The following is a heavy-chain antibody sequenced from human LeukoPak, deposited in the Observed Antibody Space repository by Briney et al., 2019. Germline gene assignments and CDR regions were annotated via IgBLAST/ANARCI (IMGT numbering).Heavy chain of an antibody. V-gene: IGHV4-34*01. CDR2: INHSGST. CDR3: ARDIWFQQLVPYYFDY. Sequence: SGTLSLTCAVYGGSFSGYYWSWIRQPPGKGLEWIGEINHSGSTNYNPSLKSRVTISVDTSKNQFSLKLSSVTAADTAVYYCARDIWFQQLVPYYFDYWGQGTLVTVSS. CDR1: GGSFSGYY. J-gene: IGHJ4*02. D-gene: IGHD6-13*01.